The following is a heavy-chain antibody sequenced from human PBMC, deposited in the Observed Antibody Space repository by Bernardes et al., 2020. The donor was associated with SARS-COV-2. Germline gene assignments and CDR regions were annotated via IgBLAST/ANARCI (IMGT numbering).Heavy chain of an antibody. CDR2: INSDGRTT. CDR1: GFTFSSYW. CDR3: VRGPSDGHGRFEY. V-gene: IGHV3-74*01. J-gene: IGHJ4*02. Sequence: GGSLRLFCAASGFTFSSYWMHWVRQVPGKGLVWVSRINSDGRTTTYADSVKGRFTISRDNGKNTLYLQMNSLRAEDTAVYYCVRGPSDGHGRFEYWGQGALVTVSS.